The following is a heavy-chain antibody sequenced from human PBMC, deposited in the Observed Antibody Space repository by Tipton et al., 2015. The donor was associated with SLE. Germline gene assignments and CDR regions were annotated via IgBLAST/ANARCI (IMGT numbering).Heavy chain of an antibody. CDR3: ARGSYDSSGYYYYFDY. V-gene: IGHV3-33*01. CDR1: GFAFSSYG. J-gene: IGHJ4*02. CDR2: IWYDGSNK. D-gene: IGHD3-22*01. Sequence: SLRLSCAASGFAFSSYGMHWVRQAPGKGLEWVAVIWYDGSNKYYADSVKGRFTISRDNSKNTLYLQMNSLRAEDTAVYYCARGSYDSSGYYYYFDYWGQGTLVTVSS.